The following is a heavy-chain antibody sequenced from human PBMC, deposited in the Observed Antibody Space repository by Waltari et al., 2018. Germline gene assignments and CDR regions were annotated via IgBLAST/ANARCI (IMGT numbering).Heavy chain of an antibody. CDR2: ISWNSGSI. V-gene: IGHV3-9*01. CDR1: GFTCDDYA. CDR3: ARDRETIVGATANRAIYAFDI. D-gene: IGHD1-26*01. Sequence: EVQLVESGGGLVQPGRSLRLSCAASGFTCDDYAMHWVRQAPGKGLEWVSGISWNSGSIGYADSVKGRFTISRDNAKNSLYLQMSSLRSEDTAVYYCARDRETIVGATANRAIYAFDIWGQGTMVTVSS. J-gene: IGHJ3*02.